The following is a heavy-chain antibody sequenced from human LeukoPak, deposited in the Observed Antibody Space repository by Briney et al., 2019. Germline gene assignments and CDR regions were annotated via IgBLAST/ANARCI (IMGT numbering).Heavy chain of an antibody. CDR1: GGSISSHY. CDR3: ARVIWSYYYYYYMDV. Sequence: SETLSLTCTVSGGSISSHYWSWIRQPPGQGLEWIGYIYYSGSTNYNPSLKSRVTISVDTSKNQFSLKLSSVTAADTAVYYCARVIWSYYYYYYMDVWGKGTTVTVSS. D-gene: IGHD3-3*01. CDR2: IYYSGST. V-gene: IGHV4-59*11. J-gene: IGHJ6*03.